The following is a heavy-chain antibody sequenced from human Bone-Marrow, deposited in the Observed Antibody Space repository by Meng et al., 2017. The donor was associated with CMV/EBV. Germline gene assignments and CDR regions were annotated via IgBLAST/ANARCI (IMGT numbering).Heavy chain of an antibody. D-gene: IGHD2-2*01. V-gene: IGHV3-74*01. Sequence: GESLKISCAASGFTFSSYWMHWVRQAPGKGLVWVSRINSDGSSTSYADSVKGRFTISRDNAKNTLYLQMNSLRAEDMAVYYCASWGSTSSAYGMDVWGQGTTVTGSS. CDR2: INSDGSST. CDR3: ASWGSTSSAYGMDV. J-gene: IGHJ6*02. CDR1: GFTFSSYW.